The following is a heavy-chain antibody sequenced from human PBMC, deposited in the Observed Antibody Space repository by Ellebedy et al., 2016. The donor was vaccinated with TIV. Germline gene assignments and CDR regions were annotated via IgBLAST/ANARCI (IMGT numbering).Heavy chain of an antibody. CDR3: ARFVGYSSGWYPNYFDY. CDR2: IYYSGST. V-gene: IGHV4-39*07. D-gene: IGHD6-19*01. CDR1: GGSISSSSYY. J-gene: IGHJ4*02. Sequence: SETLSLTXTVSGGSISSSSYYWGWIRQPPGKGLEWIGSIYYSGSTYYNPSLKSRVTISVDTSKNQFSLKLSSVTAADTAVYYCARFVGYSSGWYPNYFDYWGQGTLVTVSS.